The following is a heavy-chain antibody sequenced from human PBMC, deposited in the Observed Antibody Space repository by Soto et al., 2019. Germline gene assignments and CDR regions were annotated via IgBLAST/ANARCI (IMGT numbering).Heavy chain of an antibody. Sequence: PSETLSLTCTVSGASISGFYWSWIRKSTGKGLEWIGRIYATGTTDYNPSLKSRVMMSVDTSKKQFSLKLRSVTAADTAVYYCVRDGTKTLRDWFDPWGQGISVTVSS. J-gene: IGHJ5*02. CDR1: GASISGFY. D-gene: IGHD1-1*01. CDR2: IYATGTT. V-gene: IGHV4-4*07. CDR3: VRDGTKTLRDWFDP.